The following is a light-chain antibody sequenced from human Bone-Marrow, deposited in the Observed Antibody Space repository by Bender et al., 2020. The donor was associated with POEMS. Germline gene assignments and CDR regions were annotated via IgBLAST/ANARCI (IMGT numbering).Light chain of an antibody. CDR2: TNN. CDR3: FSYAGSYV. Sequence: QSVLTQPPSVSGTPGQRVTISCSGSGSNIGGYPVNWYQQLPGTAPRLLIYTNNERPSGVPDRFSGSKSGTSASLAITGLQSDDEADYYCFSYAGSYVFGSGTKVTVL. J-gene: IGLJ1*01. V-gene: IGLV1-44*01. CDR1: GSNIGGYP.